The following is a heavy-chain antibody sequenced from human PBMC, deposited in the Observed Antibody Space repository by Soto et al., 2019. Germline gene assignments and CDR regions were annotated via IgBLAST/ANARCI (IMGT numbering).Heavy chain of an antibody. D-gene: IGHD6-19*01. Sequence: GGSLRLSCAASGFTFSSYGMHWVRQAPGKGLEWVAVISYDGSNKYYADSVKGRFTISRDNSKNMLYLQMNSLRAEDTAVYYCAKDRPIKQQWPRGWFDPWGQGTLVTVSS. CDR3: AKDRPIKQQWPRGWFDP. CDR1: GFTFSSYG. CDR2: ISYDGSNK. V-gene: IGHV3-30*18. J-gene: IGHJ5*02.